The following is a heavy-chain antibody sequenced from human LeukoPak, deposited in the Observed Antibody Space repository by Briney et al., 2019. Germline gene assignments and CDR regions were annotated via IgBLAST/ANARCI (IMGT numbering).Heavy chain of an antibody. D-gene: IGHD2-15*01. J-gene: IGHJ4*02. Sequence: ASVTVSCKTSGYTFTGYYVHWVRQAPGQGLEWMGWMNPNNGGTDYAKQFYGRVTMTSDTSISTAYMELSSLRSDDTAVYYCARGYCSGGDCYENDYWGQGTLVTVSS. CDR2: MNPNNGGT. V-gene: IGHV1-2*02. CDR3: ARGYCSGGDCYENDY. CDR1: GYTFTGYY.